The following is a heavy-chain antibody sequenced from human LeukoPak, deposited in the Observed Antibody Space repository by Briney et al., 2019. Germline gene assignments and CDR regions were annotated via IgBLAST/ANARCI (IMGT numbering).Heavy chain of an antibody. Sequence: ASVKVSCKASGYTFTSYYMYWVRQAPGQGLEWMGIINPSGDNTNYAQKFQGRVTMTRDMSTTTVYMELSSLRSEDTAVYYCARVCTNGVCYIMDVWGKGTTVTVSS. CDR1: GYTFTSYY. J-gene: IGHJ6*03. CDR2: INPSGDNT. V-gene: IGHV1-46*01. CDR3: ARVCTNGVCYIMDV. D-gene: IGHD2-8*01.